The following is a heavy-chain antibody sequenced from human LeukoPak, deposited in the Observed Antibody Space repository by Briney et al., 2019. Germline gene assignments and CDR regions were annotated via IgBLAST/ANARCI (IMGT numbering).Heavy chain of an antibody. CDR3: AKDLVVAATSGAFDF. V-gene: IGHV3-23*01. Sequence: GSLRLSCAASGFTFSSYAMSWVRQAPGKGLEGVSVISGGAGTTYYADSVKGRFTISRDNSKNTLYLQMNSLRAEDTAIYHCAKDLVVAATSGAFDFWGQGTMVTVSS. CDR1: GFTFSSYA. J-gene: IGHJ3*01. D-gene: IGHD2-15*01. CDR2: ISGGAGTT.